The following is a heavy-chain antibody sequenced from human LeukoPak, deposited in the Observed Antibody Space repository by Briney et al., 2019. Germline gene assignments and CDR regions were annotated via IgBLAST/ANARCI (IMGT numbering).Heavy chain of an antibody. D-gene: IGHD3-3*01. CDR3: ARDPIRNGYDFWSGYYYYMDV. V-gene: IGHV1-2*02. CDR1: GYTFTGYY. Sequence: ASVKVSCKASGYTFTGYYMHWVRQAPGQGLEWMRGINPNSGGTNYAQKFQGRVTMTRDTSISTAYMELSRLRSDDTAVYYCARDPIRNGYDFWSGYYYYMDVWGKGTTVTVSS. CDR2: INPNSGGT. J-gene: IGHJ6*03.